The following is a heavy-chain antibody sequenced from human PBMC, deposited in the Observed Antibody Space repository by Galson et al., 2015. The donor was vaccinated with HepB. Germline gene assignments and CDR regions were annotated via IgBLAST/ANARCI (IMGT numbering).Heavy chain of an antibody. V-gene: IGHV1-69*13. CDR1: GGAFSDYG. CDR2: VIPIFGTT. J-gene: IGHJ4*02. D-gene: IGHD3-10*01. CDR3: ARDRQIISGGQALDY. Sequence: SVKVSCKASGGAFSDYGINWVRQAPGQGLEWLGGVIPIFGTTDYAQRFQDRVTITADESTSTSYMELSSLRSEDTAVYYCARDRQIISGGQALDYWDQGTLVTVSS.